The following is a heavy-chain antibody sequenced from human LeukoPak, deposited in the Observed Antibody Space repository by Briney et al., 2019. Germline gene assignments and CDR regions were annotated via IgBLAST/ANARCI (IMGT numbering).Heavy chain of an antibody. J-gene: IGHJ2*01. CDR1: GGSISSGDYY. V-gene: IGHV4-30-2*01. CDR2: IYHSGNT. D-gene: IGHD6-6*01. CDR3: ARGDYSSSSDWYFDL. Sequence: SQTLSLTCTVSGGSISSGDYYWSWIRQPPGKGLEWIGYIYHSGNTYYNPSLKSRITISIDRSKNQFSLKLSSVTAADTAVYYCARGDYSSSSDWYFDLWGRGTLVTVSS.